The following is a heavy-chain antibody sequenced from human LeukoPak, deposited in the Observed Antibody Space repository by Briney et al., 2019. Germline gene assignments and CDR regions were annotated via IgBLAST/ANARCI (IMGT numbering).Heavy chain of an antibody. J-gene: IGHJ4*02. CDR1: GVSFSSHY. Sequence: SETLSLTCSVSGVSFSSHYWNWIRQPPGQGLEWIGYMYYSWSTNHNPSLKSRVTISVDASKNQFSLKLTSGTAADTAVYYCARGGVIWSWGYWGRGTLVTVSS. V-gene: IGHV4-59*08. D-gene: IGHD3-16*01. CDR2: MYYSWST. CDR3: ARGGVIWSWGY.